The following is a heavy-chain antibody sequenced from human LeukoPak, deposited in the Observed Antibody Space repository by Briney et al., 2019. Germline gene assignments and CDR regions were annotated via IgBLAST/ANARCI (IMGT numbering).Heavy chain of an antibody. CDR3: ARGRYSSSWFSGFDY. Sequence: GGSLRLSCAASGFTFSSYSMNWVRQAPGKGLEWVSSISSSSSYIYYADSVKGRFTISRDNAKNSLYLQMNSLRAEDTAAYYCARGRYSSSWFSGFDYWGQGTLVTVSS. D-gene: IGHD6-13*01. V-gene: IGHV3-21*01. J-gene: IGHJ4*02. CDR1: GFTFSSYS. CDR2: ISSSSSYI.